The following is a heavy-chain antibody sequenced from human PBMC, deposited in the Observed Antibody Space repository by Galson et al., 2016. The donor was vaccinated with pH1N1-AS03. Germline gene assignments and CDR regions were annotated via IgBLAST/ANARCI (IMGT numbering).Heavy chain of an antibody. CDR1: GGSVSSGSYS. CDR3: AREQLDNWFDP. Sequence: ETLSLTCPISGGSVSSGSYSWSWIRQPPGKGLEWIGYIYYSGNTHYNPSLKSRVTISVDTSKNQFSLKLSSVTAADTAVYYCAREQLDNWFDPWGQGALVTVSS. J-gene: IGHJ5*02. V-gene: IGHV4-61*01. D-gene: IGHD6-6*01. CDR2: IYYSGNT.